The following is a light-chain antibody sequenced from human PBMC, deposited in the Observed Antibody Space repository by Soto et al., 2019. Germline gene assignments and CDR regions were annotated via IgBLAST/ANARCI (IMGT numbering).Light chain of an antibody. Sequence: QSVLTQPPSVSGAPGQRVTISCTGNNSNLGAGYDVHWYQQLPGAAPKLVIFGNRNRPSGVPERFSGYKSGTTASLAITGLQAEDDDDYYCQAYDYSLTAFVFGGGTKLTVL. CDR2: GNR. V-gene: IGLV1-40*01. CDR3: QAYDYSLTAFV. CDR1: NSNLGAGYD. J-gene: IGLJ3*02.